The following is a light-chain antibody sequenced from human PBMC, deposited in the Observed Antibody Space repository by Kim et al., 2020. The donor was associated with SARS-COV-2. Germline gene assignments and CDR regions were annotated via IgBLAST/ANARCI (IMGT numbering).Light chain of an antibody. CDR1: SSNIESNT. V-gene: IGLV1-44*01. CDR2: SNN. J-gene: IGLJ2*01. CDR3: AAWDDSLNGAV. Sequence: QSVLTQPPSASGTPGQRVTISCSGSSSNIESNTVNWFQQLPGTAPKLLIYSNNHRSSGVPDRFSGSKSGTSASLAISGLQSEDEAVYYCAAWDDSLNGAVFGGGTQLTVL.